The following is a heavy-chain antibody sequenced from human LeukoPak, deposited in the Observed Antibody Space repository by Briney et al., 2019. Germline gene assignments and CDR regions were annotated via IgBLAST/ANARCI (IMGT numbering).Heavy chain of an antibody. J-gene: IGHJ4*02. CDR2: VIPSSGDT. D-gene: IGHD6-6*01. V-gene: IGHV1-2*02. Sequence: GASLNVSCTASPFTSYFMHWLRQAPGQGPEWMGWVIPSSGDTKYAQKFQGRVTMTRDTSINTAYMELSALTSDDTAMYFCATVLSWGQGTLVTVSS. CDR3: ATVLS. CDR1: PFTSYF.